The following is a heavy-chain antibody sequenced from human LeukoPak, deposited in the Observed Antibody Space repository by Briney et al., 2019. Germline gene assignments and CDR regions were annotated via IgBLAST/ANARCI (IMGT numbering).Heavy chain of an antibody. CDR3: AKDPSSVVTAILDY. J-gene: IGHJ4*02. Sequence: ASVKVSCKASGGTFSSYAISWVRQAPGQGLEWMGGIIPIFGTANYAQKFQGRVTITTDESTSTAYMELSSLRSEDTAVYYCAKDPSSVVTAILDYWGQGTLVTVSS. CDR1: GGTFSSYA. CDR2: IIPIFGTA. D-gene: IGHD2-21*02. V-gene: IGHV1-69*05.